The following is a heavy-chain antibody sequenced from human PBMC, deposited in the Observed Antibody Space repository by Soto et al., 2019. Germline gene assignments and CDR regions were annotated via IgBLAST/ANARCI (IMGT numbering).Heavy chain of an antibody. CDR1: GGSISSGGYY. CDR3: ARGSYIRGMDV. CDR2: IYYSGST. J-gene: IGHJ6*02. V-gene: IGHV4-31*03. Sequence: SETLSLTCTVSGGSISSGGYYWSWIRQHPGKGLEWIGYIYYSGSTYYNPSLKSRVTISVDTSKNQFSLKLSSVTAADTAVYYCARGSYIRGMDVWGQGTTVTVSS. D-gene: IGHD1-1*01.